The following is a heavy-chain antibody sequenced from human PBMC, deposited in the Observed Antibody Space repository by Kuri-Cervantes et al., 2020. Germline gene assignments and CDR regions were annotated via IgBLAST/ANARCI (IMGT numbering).Heavy chain of an antibody. CDR3: ARSMWFGEFGSYYYYGMDV. CDR2: IYSGGST. D-gene: IGHD3-10*01. CDR1: GFTVSSNY. J-gene: IGHJ6*02. Sequence: GESLKISCAASGFTVSSNYMSWVRQAPGKGLEWVSVIYSGGSTYYADSVKGRFTISRDNSKNTLYLQMNSLRAEDTAVYYCARSMWFGEFGSYYYYGMDVWGQGTTVTDSS. V-gene: IGHV3-53*01.